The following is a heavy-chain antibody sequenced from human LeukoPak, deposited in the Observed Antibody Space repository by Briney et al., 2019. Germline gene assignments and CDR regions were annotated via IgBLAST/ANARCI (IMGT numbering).Heavy chain of an antibody. CDR2: VYTSGTT. J-gene: IGHJ4*02. CDR3: AKLITPGQTSFDF. Sequence: SETLSLTCTVSGASITTDSWSWIRQPAGKGLEWIGRVYTSGTTSYNPSLKSRVTMSVDTSKDQFSLKLTSLTAADTAVYYCAKLITPGQTSFDFWGQGTLVTVSS. D-gene: IGHD1-14*01. V-gene: IGHV4-4*07. CDR1: GASITTDS.